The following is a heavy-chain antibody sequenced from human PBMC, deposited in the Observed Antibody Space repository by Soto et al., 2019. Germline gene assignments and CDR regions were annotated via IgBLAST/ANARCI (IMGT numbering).Heavy chain of an antibody. D-gene: IGHD3-9*01. Sequence: ASVKVSCKASGYTFTSYGISWVRQAPGQGLEWMGWISAYNGNTNYAQKLQGRVTMTTDTSTSTAYMELRSLRSDDTAVYYCARQNDILTGYYPSGYFDYWGQGTLVTVSS. CDR3: ARQNDILTGYYPSGYFDY. V-gene: IGHV1-18*01. CDR2: ISAYNGNT. CDR1: GYTFTSYG. J-gene: IGHJ4*02.